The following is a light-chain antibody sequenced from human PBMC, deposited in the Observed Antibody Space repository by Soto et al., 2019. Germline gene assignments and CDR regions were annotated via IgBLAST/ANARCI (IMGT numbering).Light chain of an antibody. V-gene: IGKV3-20*01. CDR2: GAS. CDR1: QTVSSSY. J-gene: IGKJ4*01. CDR3: QHYGTTTLT. Sequence: EIVFTQSPGTRSLSPGERATLSCRASQTVSSSYLAWYQQKPGQAPRLLIYGASSRETGIPDRFSGSGSGTEFTLTIDRLEPEDFAVYHCQHYGTTTLTFGGGTKVDIK.